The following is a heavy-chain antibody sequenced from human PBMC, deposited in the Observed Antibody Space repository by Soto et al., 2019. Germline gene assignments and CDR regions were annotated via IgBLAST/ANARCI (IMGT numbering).Heavy chain of an antibody. CDR3: ARDRKVRYYDFWSGYPRRAFDI. Sequence: ASVKVSCKASGYTFTSYGISWVRQAPGQGLEWMGWISAYNGNTNYAQKLQGRVTITTDTSTSTAYMELRSLRSDDTAVYYCARDRKVRYYDFWSGYPRRAFDIWGQGTMVTVSS. J-gene: IGHJ3*02. V-gene: IGHV1-18*01. CDR2: ISAYNGNT. CDR1: GYTFTSYG. D-gene: IGHD3-3*01.